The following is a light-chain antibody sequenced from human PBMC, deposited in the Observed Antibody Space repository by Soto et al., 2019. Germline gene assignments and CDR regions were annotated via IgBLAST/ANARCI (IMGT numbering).Light chain of an antibody. V-gene: IGLV1-44*01. J-gene: IGLJ2*01. Sequence: QSVLTQXXXAXGXPXXXXXXXXSXXTXXXXXXXVNWYXRXXXXXPXLXIYIDNQRPSGVPDRFSGSKSGTSASLAISGLXSEDEADYFCASWDDSLNGPVFGGGTKLTVL. CDR1: TXXXXXXX. CDR3: ASWDDSLNGPV. CDR2: IDN.